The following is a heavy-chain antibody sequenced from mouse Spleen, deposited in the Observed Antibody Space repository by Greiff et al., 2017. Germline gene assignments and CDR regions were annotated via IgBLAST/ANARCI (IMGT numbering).Heavy chain of an antibody. V-gene: IGHV5-9-1*01. CDR1: GFTFSSYA. Sequence: EVMLVESGGGLVKPGGSLKLSCAASGFTFSSYAMSWVRQTPEKRLEWVATISSGGSYTYYPDSVKGRFTISRDNAKNTLYLQMSSLRSEDTAMYYCARRGGSSQYYFDYWGQGTTLTVSS. D-gene: IGHD1-1*01. CDR2: ISSGGSYT. CDR3: ARRGGSSQYYFDY. J-gene: IGHJ2*01.